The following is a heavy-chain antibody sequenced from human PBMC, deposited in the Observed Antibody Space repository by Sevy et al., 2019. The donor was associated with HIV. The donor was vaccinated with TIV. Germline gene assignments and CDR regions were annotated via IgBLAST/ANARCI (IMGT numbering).Heavy chain of an antibody. CDR1: GYTLIQLS. V-gene: IGHV1-24*01. Sequence: ASVKVSCKVPGYTLIQLSMHWVRQVPGKGLEWMGSFDPEDGETIYAQKFQGRVTMTEDTSTDTAYMELSSLKSEDTAIFYCAITKDYYDSSGYPFDYWGQGTLVTVSS. J-gene: IGHJ4*02. CDR2: FDPEDGET. CDR3: AITKDYYDSSGYPFDY. D-gene: IGHD3-22*01.